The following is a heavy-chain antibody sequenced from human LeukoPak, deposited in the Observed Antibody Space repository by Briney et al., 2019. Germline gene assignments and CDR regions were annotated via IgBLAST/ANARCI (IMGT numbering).Heavy chain of an antibody. CDR1: GYTFTSYG. CDR2: IGAYNGNT. V-gene: IGHV1-18*01. J-gene: IGHJ5*02. CDR3: ARDDPYCSSTSCYLLSAWFDP. Sequence: ASVKVSCKASGYTFTSYGISWVRQAPGQGLEWMGWIGAYNGNTNYAQKLQGRVTMTTDTSTSTAYMELRSLRSDDTAVYYCARDDPYCSSTSCYLLSAWFDPWGQGTLVTVSS. D-gene: IGHD2-2*01.